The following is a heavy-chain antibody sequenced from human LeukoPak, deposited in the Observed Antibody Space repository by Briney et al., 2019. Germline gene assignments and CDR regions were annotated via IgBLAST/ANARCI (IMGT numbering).Heavy chain of an antibody. Sequence: SETLSLTCAVYGGSFSGYYWSWIRQPPGKGLEWIGEINHSGSTNYNPSLKSRVTISVDTSKNQFSLKLSSVTATDTAVYYCARRRPYCSGGSCYLDYWGQGTLVTVSS. CDR3: ARRRPYCSGGSCYLDY. J-gene: IGHJ4*02. CDR1: GGSFSGYY. D-gene: IGHD2-15*01. CDR2: INHSGST. V-gene: IGHV4-34*01.